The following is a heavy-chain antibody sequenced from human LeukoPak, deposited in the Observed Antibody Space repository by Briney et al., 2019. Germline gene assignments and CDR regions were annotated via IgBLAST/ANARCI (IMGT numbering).Heavy chain of an antibody. CDR2: ISYDGNNK. J-gene: IGHJ3*02. D-gene: IGHD5-12*01. Sequence: GRSLRLSCAASGFTFSSYGMHWVRRAPGKGLEWVAVISYDGNNKYYADSVKGRFTISRDNSKNTLYLQMNSLRAEDTAVYYCAKRGNTGYDLNDAFDIWGQGTMVTVSS. V-gene: IGHV3-30*18. CDR3: AKRGNTGYDLNDAFDI. CDR1: GFTFSSYG.